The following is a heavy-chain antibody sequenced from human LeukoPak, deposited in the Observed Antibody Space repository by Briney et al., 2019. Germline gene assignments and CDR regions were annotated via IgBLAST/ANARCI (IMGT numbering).Heavy chain of an antibody. CDR3: ARGSRLGYCSSTSCRAFDI. CDR1: GGTFSSYA. V-gene: IGHV1-69*05. D-gene: IGHD2-2*01. Sequence: GASVKVSCKASGGTFSSYAISWVRQAPGQGLEWMGGIIPIFGTANYAQKFQGRVTITTDESTSTAYMELSSLRSEDTAVYYCARGSRLGYCSSTSCRAFDIWGQGTMVTVFS. J-gene: IGHJ3*02. CDR2: IIPIFGTA.